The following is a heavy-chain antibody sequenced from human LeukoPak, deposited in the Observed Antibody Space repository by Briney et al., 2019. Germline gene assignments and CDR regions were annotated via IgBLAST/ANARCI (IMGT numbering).Heavy chain of an antibody. V-gene: IGHV1-46*01. Sequence: ASVKVSCKASGYTFTSYYMHWVRQAPGQGLEWMGLINPSGGSTSYAQKFQGRVTMTRDMSTSTVYMELSSLRSEDTAVYYCASNSGYSLGAFDIWGQGTMVTVSS. CDR3: ASNSGYSLGAFDI. CDR1: GYTFTSYY. CDR2: INPSGGST. J-gene: IGHJ3*02. D-gene: IGHD3-22*01.